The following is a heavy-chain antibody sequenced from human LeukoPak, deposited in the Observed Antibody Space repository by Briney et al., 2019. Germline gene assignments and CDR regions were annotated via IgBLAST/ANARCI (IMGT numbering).Heavy chain of an antibody. J-gene: IGHJ4*02. Sequence: SETLSLTCTVSGGSISSSSYYWGWIRQPPGKGLEWIGSIYYSGGTYYNPSLESRVTISLDTSKNQFSLTMNSVTAADTAVYYCARRVLAYDYVWGSYRRTPIDYWGQGTLVTVSS. CDR1: GGSISSSSYY. CDR2: IYYSGGT. D-gene: IGHD3-16*02. CDR3: ARRVLAYDYVWGSYRRTPIDY. V-gene: IGHV4-39*07.